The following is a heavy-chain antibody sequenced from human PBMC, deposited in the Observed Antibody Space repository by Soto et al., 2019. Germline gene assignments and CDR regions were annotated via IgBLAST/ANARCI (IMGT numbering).Heavy chain of an antibody. CDR3: ARGGGMDV. Sequence: EVQLLESGGGLVDRGGSLRLSCAASGFTFSSFAMTWVRQAPGKGLEWVSTITTGGNTYYADSVKGRFTISRDNSKNTLSLQMNSLGVEDTDIYYCARGGGMDVWGQGTTVTVSS. D-gene: IGHD2-15*01. CDR1: GFTFSSFA. V-gene: IGHV3-23*01. J-gene: IGHJ6*02. CDR2: ITTGGNT.